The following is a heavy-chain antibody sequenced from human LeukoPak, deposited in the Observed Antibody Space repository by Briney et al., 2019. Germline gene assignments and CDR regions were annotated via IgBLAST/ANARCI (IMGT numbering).Heavy chain of an antibody. CDR1: GFTFSDYF. J-gene: IGHJ4*02. CDR2: INSAGDNI. Sequence: GGFLRLSCVASGFTFSDYFMSWIRQAPGKGLEWLSFINSAGDNIYYADSVKGRFTISRDNAKKTLYLEMNSLRMEDTAIYYCATSRVFDHWGQGTLVTVSS. CDR3: ATSRVFDH. V-gene: IGHV3-11*04.